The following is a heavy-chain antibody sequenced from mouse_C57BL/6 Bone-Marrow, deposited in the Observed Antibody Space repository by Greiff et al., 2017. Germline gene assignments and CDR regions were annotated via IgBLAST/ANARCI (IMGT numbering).Heavy chain of an antibody. J-gene: IGHJ1*03. D-gene: IGHD1-1*01. CDR1: GFSLTSYG. Sequence: VKLVESGPGLVQPSQSLSITCTVSGFSLTSYGVHWVRQSPGKGLEWLGVIWSGGSTDYNAAFISRLSISKDNSKSQVFFKRNSLQADDTAIYYCARRGYYDSYWYFDVWGTGTTVTVSS. CDR3: ARRGYYDSYWYFDV. V-gene: IGHV2-2*01. CDR2: IWSGGST.